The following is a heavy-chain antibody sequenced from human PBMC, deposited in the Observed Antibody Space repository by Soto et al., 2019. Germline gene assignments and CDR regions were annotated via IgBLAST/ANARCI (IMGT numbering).Heavy chain of an antibody. Sequence: TSETLSLTCSVSGASIYNGGYFWSWIRQSPGKGLEWIGHIHNSGSPYNNPSLKSRVTISADTSMNQFSLALTSVTAADTAVYYCARHRHYYDSSGYPNNWFDPWGQGTLVTVSS. V-gene: IGHV4-30-4*01. CDR2: IHNSGSP. J-gene: IGHJ5*02. CDR3: ARHRHYYDSSGYPNNWFDP. D-gene: IGHD3-22*01. CDR1: GASIYNGGYF.